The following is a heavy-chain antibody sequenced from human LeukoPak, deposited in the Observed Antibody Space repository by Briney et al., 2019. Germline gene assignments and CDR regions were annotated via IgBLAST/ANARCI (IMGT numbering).Heavy chain of an antibody. Sequence: ASVKVSCKASGYTFTGYYMHWVRQAPGQGLEWMGWINPNSGGTNYAQKFQGRVTMTRDTSISTAYMELSRLRSDDTAVYYCARTASITIFGVPFPGYWGQVTLVTVSS. J-gene: IGHJ4*02. V-gene: IGHV1-2*02. CDR1: GYTFTGYY. CDR2: INPNSGGT. D-gene: IGHD3-3*01. CDR3: ARTASITIFGVPFPGY.